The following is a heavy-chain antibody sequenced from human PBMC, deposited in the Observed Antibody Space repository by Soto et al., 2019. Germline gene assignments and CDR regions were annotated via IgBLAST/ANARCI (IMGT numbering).Heavy chain of an antibody. CDR3: ARVRGSGSYYVPYYYYGMDV. J-gene: IGHJ6*02. CDR2: ISYDGSNK. CDR1: GFTFSSYA. Sequence: ESGGGVVQPGRSLRLSCAASGFTFSSYAMHWVRQAPGKGLEWVAVISYDGSNKYYADSVKGRFTISRDNSKNTLYLQMNSLRAEDTAVYYCARVRGSGSYYVPYYYYGMDVWGQGTTVTVSS. D-gene: IGHD3-10*01. V-gene: IGHV3-30-3*01.